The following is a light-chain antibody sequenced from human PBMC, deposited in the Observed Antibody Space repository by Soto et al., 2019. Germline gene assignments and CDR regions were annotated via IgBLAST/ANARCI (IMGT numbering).Light chain of an antibody. CDR3: QQYDRSPRT. CDR1: QSVSNSY. V-gene: IGKV3-20*01. Sequence: EIVLTQSPGTLSLSPGERATLSCRASQSVSNSYLAWYRQKPGQAPRLLIYGASRRATGIPDRFSGSGSGTDFTLTISRLEPEDFSVYYWQQYDRSPRTFGQGTKLEI. CDR2: GAS. J-gene: IGKJ2*01.